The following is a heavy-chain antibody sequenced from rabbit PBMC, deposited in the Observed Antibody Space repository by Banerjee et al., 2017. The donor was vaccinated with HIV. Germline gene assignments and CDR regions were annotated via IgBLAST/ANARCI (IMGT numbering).Heavy chain of an antibody. CDR1: GLDFGSSYW. Sequence: QQQLEESGGGLVRPGGSLTLTCKASGLDFGSSYWICWVRQAPGKGLEWIGCIYTGSGATYYASWVNGRFTISRSTSLNTVDLKMTSLTAADTATYFCARDLAGVIGWNFNFWGPGTLVTVS. D-gene: IGHD4-1*01. V-gene: IGHV1S43*01. CDR3: ARDLAGVIGWNFNF. CDR2: IYTGSGAT. J-gene: IGHJ4*01.